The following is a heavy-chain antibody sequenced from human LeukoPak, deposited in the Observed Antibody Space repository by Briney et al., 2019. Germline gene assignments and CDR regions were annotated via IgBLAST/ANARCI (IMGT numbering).Heavy chain of an antibody. V-gene: IGHV1-3*01. CDR2: INPADGGT. D-gene: IGHD4-23*01. CDR3: ARRLKGSFGNPFDY. Sequence: GASVTVSCKASGFSFTTYAIHWVRQAPGQRLEGMGWINPADGGTIYTQKFQGRVSITRDTSATTAYMELSSLRSEDTAVYYCARRLKGSFGNPFDYWGQGTLVTVSS. J-gene: IGHJ4*02. CDR1: GFSFTTYA.